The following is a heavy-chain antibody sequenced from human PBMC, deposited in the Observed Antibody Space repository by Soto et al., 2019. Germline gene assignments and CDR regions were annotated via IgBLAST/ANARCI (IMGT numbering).Heavy chain of an antibody. CDR2: IKSKVDGGTA. J-gene: IGHJ6*02. CDR1: GFTFSNAW. D-gene: IGHD2-2*01. V-gene: IGHV3-15*01. Sequence: GGSLRLSCEASGFTFSNAWMNWVRQGPGKGLEWLGRIKSKVDGGTADYVAATKGRFSISRDDLKNMLYLQMNSLKPDDTAVYYCTTLSYLYYDGMDVWGQGTTVTVSS. CDR3: TTLSYLYYDGMDV.